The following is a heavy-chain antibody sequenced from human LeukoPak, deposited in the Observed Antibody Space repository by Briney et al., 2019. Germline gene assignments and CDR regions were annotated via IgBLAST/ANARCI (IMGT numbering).Heavy chain of an antibody. D-gene: IGHD1-1*01. V-gene: IGHV3-48*03. CDR2: ISASGNTK. CDR3: AREGYYYFDY. J-gene: IGHJ4*02. Sequence: GGSLRLSCAASGFTFSSYEVIWVRQAPGKGLEWVSYISASGNTKYYADSVKGRFTVSRDNAKNSLYLQMNSLRAEGTAVYYCAREGYYYFDYWGQGTLVTVSS. CDR1: GFTFSSYE.